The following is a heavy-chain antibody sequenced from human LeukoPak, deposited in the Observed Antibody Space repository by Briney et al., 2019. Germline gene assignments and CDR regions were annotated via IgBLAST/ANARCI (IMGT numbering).Heavy chain of an antibody. D-gene: IGHD2-15*01. CDR1: GGSINSHH. CDR3: ARAEGVGRAAKWSWFDP. J-gene: IGHJ5*02. V-gene: IGHV4-59*11. CDR2: ISDSGST. Sequence: SETLSLTCTVSGGSINSHHWSWIRQPPGKGLEWIGYISDSGSTNYNPSLRSRVTTSVDTSKNQFSLKLSSVTTADTAVYYCARAEGVGRAAKWSWFDPWGQGTLVIVSS.